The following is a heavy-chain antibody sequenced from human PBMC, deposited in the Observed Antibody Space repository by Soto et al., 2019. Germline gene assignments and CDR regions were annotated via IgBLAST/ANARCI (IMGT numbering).Heavy chain of an antibody. CDR1: GGSISSYY. D-gene: IGHD2-2*01. CDR2: IYYSGST. J-gene: IGHJ4*02. Sequence: SETLSLTCIVSGGSISSYYWSWIRQPPGKGLEWIGYIYYSGSTNYNPSFKSRVTISVDTSKNQFSLKLSSVTAADTAVYYCARAVLPATAPFDYWGQGTLVTVSS. V-gene: IGHV4-59*01. CDR3: ARAVLPATAPFDY.